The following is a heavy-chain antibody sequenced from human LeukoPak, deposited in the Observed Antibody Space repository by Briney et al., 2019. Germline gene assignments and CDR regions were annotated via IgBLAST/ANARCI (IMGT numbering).Heavy chain of an antibody. D-gene: IGHD7-27*01. J-gene: IGHJ5*02. CDR1: GFTFVHFS. CDR2: VSGEQTDK. Sequence: QAGGSLRLSRVASGFTFVHFSMHWVRQAPGKGLEWVAFVSGEQTDKYYADSVKGRFTISRDNSRNTLFLEMNSLRPDDTAVYYCARDQPGTYTMSSTWGQGTLVTVSS. V-gene: IGHV3-30*04. CDR3: ARDQPGTYTMSST.